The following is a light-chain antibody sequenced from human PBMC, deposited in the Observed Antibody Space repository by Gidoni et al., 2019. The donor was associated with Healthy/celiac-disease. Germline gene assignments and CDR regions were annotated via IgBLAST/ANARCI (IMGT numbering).Light chain of an antibody. Sequence: QSALTQPASVSASPGQSITISCTGTSSDVGGYNYVSWYQQHPGKAPKLMIYDVSNRPSGVSKRFSGSKSGNTASLTISGLQAEDEADYYCSSYTSSSTSWVFGGGTKLTVL. J-gene: IGLJ3*02. CDR2: DVS. CDR3: SSYTSSSTSWV. V-gene: IGLV2-14*03. CDR1: SSDVGGYNY.